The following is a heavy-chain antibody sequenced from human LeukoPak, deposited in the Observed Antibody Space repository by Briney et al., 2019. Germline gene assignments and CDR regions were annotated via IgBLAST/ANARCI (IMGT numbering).Heavy chain of an antibody. V-gene: IGHV3-30*02. Sequence: PGGSLRLSCAASGFTFSSYGMHWVRQAPGKGLEWVAFIQYDGSNKYYADSVKGRFTISRDNSKNTLYLQMNSLRAEDTAVYYCAKGECSSTSCPDYFDYWGQGTLVTVSS. CDR3: AKGECSSTSCPDYFDY. J-gene: IGHJ4*02. CDR2: IQYDGSNK. D-gene: IGHD2-2*01. CDR1: GFTFSSYG.